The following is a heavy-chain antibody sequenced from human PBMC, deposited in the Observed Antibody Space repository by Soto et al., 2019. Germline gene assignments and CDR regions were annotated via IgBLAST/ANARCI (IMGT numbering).Heavy chain of an antibody. CDR3: ITLTVLDVPSDY. V-gene: IGHV3-15*01. CDR2: VKSKTDGGAT. Sequence: EVQLVESGGGLVKPGGSLRLSCAASGFTFSNAWMNWVRQAPGKGLEWVGRVKSKTDGGATDYAGTVKGRFTISRDDSKNSLYLQMNSLRTEETAVYYCITLTVLDVPSDYWCQGTLGVVSS. J-gene: IGHJ4*02. D-gene: IGHD3-10*02. CDR1: GFTFSNAW.